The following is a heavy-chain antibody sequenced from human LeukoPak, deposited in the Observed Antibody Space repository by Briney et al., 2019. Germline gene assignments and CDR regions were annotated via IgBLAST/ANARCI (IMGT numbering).Heavy chain of an antibody. D-gene: IGHD3-3*01. CDR3: ARDVPDFWSGFDH. Sequence: GASVKVSCKASGYAFTSYGISWVRQAPGQGLEWMGQISGNDGDTTYAQKFQGRVTMTTDTGTTTAYMELTSLTSDDTAVYYCARDVPDFWSGFDHWGQGTLVTVSP. V-gene: IGHV1-18*01. CDR1: GYAFTSYG. J-gene: IGHJ4*02. CDR2: ISGNDGDT.